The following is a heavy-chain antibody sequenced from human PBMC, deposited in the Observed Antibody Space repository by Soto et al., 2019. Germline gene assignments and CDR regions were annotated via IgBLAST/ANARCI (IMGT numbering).Heavy chain of an antibody. Sequence: QVQLVESGGGVVQPGRSLRLSCAASGFTFSSYAMHWVRQAPGKGLEWVAVISYDGSNKYYADSVKGRFTISRDNSKNTLYLQMNSLRAEDTAVYYCARERTRYCSSTSCYMGVYYYYGMDVWGQGTTVTVSS. CDR3: ARERTRYCSSTSCYMGVYYYYGMDV. J-gene: IGHJ6*02. V-gene: IGHV3-30-3*01. D-gene: IGHD2-2*02. CDR1: GFTFSSYA. CDR2: ISYDGSNK.